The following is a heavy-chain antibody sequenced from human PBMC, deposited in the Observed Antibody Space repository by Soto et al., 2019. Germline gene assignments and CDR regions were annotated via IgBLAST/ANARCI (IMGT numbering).Heavy chain of an antibody. CDR1: GFTFSAFD. V-gene: IGHV3-13*01. CDR2: IGTLHDA. D-gene: IGHD3-16*01. J-gene: IGHJ5*02. CDR3: AKQASSRDGGGGWFDP. Sequence: EVQLVESGGGLVEPGGSLRLSCAASGFTFSAFDMHWVRQATGKGLEWVAAIGTLHDAYYPDSVKGRFTISRENAKNSFYLQMNSLGAGDTAVYFWAKQASSRDGGGGWFDPWGQGTLVTVSS.